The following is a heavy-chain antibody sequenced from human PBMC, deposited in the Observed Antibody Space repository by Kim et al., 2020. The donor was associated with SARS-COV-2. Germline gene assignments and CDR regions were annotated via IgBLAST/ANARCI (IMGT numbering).Heavy chain of an antibody. D-gene: IGHD3-10*01. J-gene: IGHJ4*02. CDR3: ARLLGRLLWFGELDY. V-gene: IGHV5-51*01. Sequence: PSFQGQVTISADKSISTAYLQWSSLKASDTAMYYCARLLGRLLWFGELDYWGQGTLVTVSS.